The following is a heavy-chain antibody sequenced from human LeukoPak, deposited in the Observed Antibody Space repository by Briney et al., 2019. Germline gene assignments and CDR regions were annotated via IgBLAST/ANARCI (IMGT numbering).Heavy chain of an antibody. J-gene: IGHJ4*02. CDR3: ARCHYDSMSDFDY. CDR1: GYRFTSYW. Sequence: GESLKISCKGSGYRFTSYWIGWVRQLPGKGLEWMGIIYPGDSDTRYSPSFQGQVTISADKSISTAYLQWSSLKASDTAMYYCARCHYDSMSDFDYWGQGTLVTVSS. V-gene: IGHV5-51*01. CDR2: IYPGDSDT. D-gene: IGHD3-3*01.